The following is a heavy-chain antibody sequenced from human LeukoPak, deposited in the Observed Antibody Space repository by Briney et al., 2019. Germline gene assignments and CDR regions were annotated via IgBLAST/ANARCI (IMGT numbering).Heavy chain of an antibody. V-gene: IGHV4-31*03. CDR2: IYYSGST. CDR1: GGSISSGGYY. J-gene: IGHJ4*02. Sequence: SETLSLTCTVSGGSISSGGYYWSWIRQHRGTGLEWIGYIYYSGSTYYNPSLKSRVTISVDTSKNQFSLTLSSVTAADPAVYYCARWARGHFDYWGQGTLVTVSS. CDR3: ARWARGHFDY.